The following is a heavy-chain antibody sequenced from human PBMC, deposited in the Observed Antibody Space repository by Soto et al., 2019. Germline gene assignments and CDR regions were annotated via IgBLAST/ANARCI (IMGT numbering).Heavy chain of an antibody. D-gene: IGHD3-16*01. V-gene: IGHV1-46*01. CDR3: AGDPGSHYNDSHASSYP. CDR2: INPSGGST. J-gene: IGHJ5*02. Sequence: ASAKAACKASGYTFTTYYMHCLQQAPGQGLEWMGIINPSGGSTNYAQKFQGRVTISADKFTGTAYMELTGLRSDDTAVYYCAGDPGSHYNDSHASSYPWGQGTLVTVSS. CDR1: GYTFTTYY.